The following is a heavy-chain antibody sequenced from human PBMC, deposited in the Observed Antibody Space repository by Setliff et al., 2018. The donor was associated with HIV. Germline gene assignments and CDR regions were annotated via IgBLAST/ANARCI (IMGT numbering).Heavy chain of an antibody. CDR3: ARDLKVSWFGELSVADV. V-gene: IGHV4-59*10. Sequence: SETLSLTCAIYGESFSGFHWTWIRHSPGKGLEWIGRIYTSGSTNYNPSLKSRVTMLIDTSKNQFSLSLSSVAAADTAVYYCARDLKVSWFGELSVADVWGKGTTVTVSS. CDR2: IYTSGST. CDR1: GESFSGFH. D-gene: IGHD3-10*01. J-gene: IGHJ6*04.